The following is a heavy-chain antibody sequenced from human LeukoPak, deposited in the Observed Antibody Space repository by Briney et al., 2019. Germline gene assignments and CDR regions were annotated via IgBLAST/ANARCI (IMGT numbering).Heavy chain of an antibody. V-gene: IGHV3-48*01. Sequence: GGSLRLSCAASGFTFSSYSMNWVRQAPGKGLQWVSYISSSSSTIYYADSVKGRFTISRDNAKNSLYLQMNSLRAEDTAVYYCARVKKGSSWYYDWGQGTLVTVSS. CDR1: GFTFSSYS. CDR3: ARVKKGSSWYYD. CDR2: ISSSSSTI. J-gene: IGHJ4*02. D-gene: IGHD6-13*01.